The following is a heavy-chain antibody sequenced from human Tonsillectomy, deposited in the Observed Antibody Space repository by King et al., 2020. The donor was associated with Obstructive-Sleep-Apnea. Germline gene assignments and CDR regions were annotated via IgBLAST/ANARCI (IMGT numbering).Heavy chain of an antibody. CDR2: ISSSSSTI. V-gene: IGHV3-48*04. D-gene: IGHD6-13*01. Sequence: VQLVESGGGLVQPGGSLRLSCAASGFTFSSYSMNWVRQAPGKGLEGVSYISSSSSTIYYADSVKGRFTISRDNAKNSLYLQMNSLRAEDTAVYYCARDPGYSSSCWFYYWGQGTLVTVSS. CDR3: ARDPGYSSSCWFYY. J-gene: IGHJ4*02. CDR1: GFTFSSYS.